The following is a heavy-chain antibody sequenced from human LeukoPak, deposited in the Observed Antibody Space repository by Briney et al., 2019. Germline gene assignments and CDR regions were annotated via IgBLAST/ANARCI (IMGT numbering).Heavy chain of an antibody. Sequence: GGSLRLSCAASGFTFSSYSMNWVRQAPGKGLEWVSSISSISSYIYYADSVKGQFTISRDNAKNSLYLQMNSLRAEDTAVYYCARYGSGSYYNVDHFDYWGQGTLVTVSS. J-gene: IGHJ4*02. CDR1: GFTFSSYS. CDR2: ISSISSYI. D-gene: IGHD3-10*01. V-gene: IGHV3-21*01. CDR3: ARYGSGSYYNVDHFDY.